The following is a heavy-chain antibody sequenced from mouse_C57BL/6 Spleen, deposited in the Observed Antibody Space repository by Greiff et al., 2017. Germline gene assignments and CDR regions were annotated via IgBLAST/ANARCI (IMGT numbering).Heavy chain of an antibody. D-gene: IGHD2-3*01. V-gene: IGHV1-74*01. Sequence: VQLQQSGAELVKPGASVKVSCKASGYTFTSYWMHWVKQRPGQGLEWIGRIHPSDSATNYNQKFKGKATLTVDKSSSTAYMQLSSLTSEDSAVYYCAIGDGYYFGRFAYWGQGTLVTVSA. CDR3: AIGDGYYFGRFAY. J-gene: IGHJ3*01. CDR1: GYTFTSYW. CDR2: IHPSDSAT.